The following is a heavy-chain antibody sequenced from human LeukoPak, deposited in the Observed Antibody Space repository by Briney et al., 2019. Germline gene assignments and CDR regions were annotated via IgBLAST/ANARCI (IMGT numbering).Heavy chain of an antibody. CDR1: GFTFSSYD. D-gene: IGHD2-2*01. V-gene: IGHV3-13*01. Sequence: GGSLRLSCAASGFTFSSYDMHWGRQATGKGLEWVSAIGTAGDTYYPGSVKGRFTISRENAENSLYLQMNSLRAGDTAVYYCARGSSEGYNWFDPWGQGTLVTVSS. CDR2: IGTAGDT. J-gene: IGHJ5*02. CDR3: ARGSSEGYNWFDP.